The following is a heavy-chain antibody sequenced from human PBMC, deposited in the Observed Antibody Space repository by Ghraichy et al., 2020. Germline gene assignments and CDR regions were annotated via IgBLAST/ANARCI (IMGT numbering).Heavy chain of an antibody. D-gene: IGHD6-13*01. CDR1: GYTFTSYA. CDR3: ARFSSSSVLPYY. J-gene: IGHJ4*02. Sequence: ASVKVSCKASGYTFTSYAMHWVRQAPGQRLEWMGWINAGNGNTKYSQKFQGRVTITRDTSASTAYMELSSLRSEDTAVYYCARFSSSSVLPYYWGQGTLVTVSS. V-gene: IGHV1-3*01. CDR2: INAGNGNT.